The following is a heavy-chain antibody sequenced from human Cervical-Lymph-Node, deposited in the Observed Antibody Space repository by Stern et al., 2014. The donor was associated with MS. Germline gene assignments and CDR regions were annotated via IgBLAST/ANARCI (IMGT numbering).Heavy chain of an antibody. CDR2: INPDSGGT. J-gene: IGHJ4*02. V-gene: IGHV1-2*06. CDR1: GYTFTDYY. CDR3: ARTPSSATFEGRY. Sequence: QVQLVESGAEVKKPGASVKVSCKASGYTFTDYYIHWVRQAPGQGLEWMGRINPDSGGTSYAQKFQGSITMTRDTSISTAYMELSSLRSDDTAVYYCARTPSSATFEGRYWGQGILVTVSS.